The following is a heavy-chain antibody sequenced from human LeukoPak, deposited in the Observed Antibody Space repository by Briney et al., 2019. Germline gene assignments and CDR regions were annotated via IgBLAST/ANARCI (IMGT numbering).Heavy chain of an antibody. CDR1: GGSSTNHV. Sequence: SVTVSCKASGGSSTNHVISWVRQAPGQGLEWVGGIIPMLNAANYALKMQGRVTITADESTTTAYLELNSLRSEDTAVYYCARALLDGYGGDFDSWGQGTMVIVSS. D-gene: IGHD5-24*01. CDR3: ARALLDGYGGDFDS. V-gene: IGHV1-69*01. J-gene: IGHJ4*02. CDR2: IIPMLNAA.